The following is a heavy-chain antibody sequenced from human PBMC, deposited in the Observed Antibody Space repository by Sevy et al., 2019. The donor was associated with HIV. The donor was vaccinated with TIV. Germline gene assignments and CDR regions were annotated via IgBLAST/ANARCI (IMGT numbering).Heavy chain of an antibody. CDR2: IYYSGST. CDR3: ASRYSGYEGGFDY. CDR1: GGSISSYY. D-gene: IGHD5-12*01. V-gene: IGHV4-59*01. Sequence: SETLSLTCTVSGGSISSYYWSWIRQPPGKGLEWIGYIYYSGSTNYNPSLKSRVTISVDTSKNQFSLKLSSVTAADTAMYYCASRYSGYEGGFDYWGQGTLVTVSS. J-gene: IGHJ4*02.